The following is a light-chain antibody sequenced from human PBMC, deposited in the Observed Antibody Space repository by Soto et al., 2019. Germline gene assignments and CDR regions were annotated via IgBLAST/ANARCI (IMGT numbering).Light chain of an antibody. CDR1: SSDFGSYNI. J-gene: IGLJ2*01. V-gene: IGLV2-23*01. Sequence: QSVLTQPASVSGSPGQSITISCTGTSSDFGSYNIVSWYQQHPGKAPKLMICEGSKRPSGVSNRFSGSKSGNTASLTISGLQAEDESHYYCCSYVGSSTVVFGGGTKLTVL. CDR3: CSYVGSSTVV. CDR2: EGS.